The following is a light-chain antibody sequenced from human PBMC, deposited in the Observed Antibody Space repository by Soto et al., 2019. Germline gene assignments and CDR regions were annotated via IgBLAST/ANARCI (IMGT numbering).Light chain of an antibody. CDR1: QRLLHSNGYNY. J-gene: IGKJ2*01. Sequence: DIVMTQSPLSLPVTPGEPDSISCRSSQRLLHSNGYNYLDWYLQKPGQSPQLLIYLGSSRASGVPDRFSGSGSGTHFTLKISRVEAEDVWIYYCMQALQTPYTFGQGTKLEIK. CDR3: MQALQTPYT. V-gene: IGKV2-28*01. CDR2: LGS.